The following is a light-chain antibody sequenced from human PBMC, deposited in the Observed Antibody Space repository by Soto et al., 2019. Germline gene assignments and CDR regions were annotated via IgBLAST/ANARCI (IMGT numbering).Light chain of an antibody. Sequence: EIVLTQSPATLSLSPGERATLSCRASQSIRSYLAWYQQKPDQAPRLLIYDASNRATGIPARFSGSGSGTDFTLTISSLEPEDFAVYYCQQRSPWPFTFGPGTKVDIK. CDR2: DAS. CDR1: QSIRSY. J-gene: IGKJ3*01. V-gene: IGKV3-11*01. CDR3: QQRSPWPFT.